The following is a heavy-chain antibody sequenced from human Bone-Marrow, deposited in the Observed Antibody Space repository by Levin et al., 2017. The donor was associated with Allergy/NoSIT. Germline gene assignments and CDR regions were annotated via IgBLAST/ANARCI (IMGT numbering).Heavy chain of an antibody. J-gene: IGHJ4*02. CDR3: AKSPGRHDFWSGYYPPATVVDY. CDR1: GFTFNSYA. V-gene: IGHV3-23*01. Sequence: GESLKISCAASGFTFNSYALSWVRQAPGKGLEWVSIIDGSGGSTHYADSVKGRFTLSRDNSKNTVYLQMSSLRVEDTAVYYCAKSPGRHDFWSGYYPPATVVDYWGQGTLVTVS. D-gene: IGHD3-3*01. CDR2: IDGSGGST.